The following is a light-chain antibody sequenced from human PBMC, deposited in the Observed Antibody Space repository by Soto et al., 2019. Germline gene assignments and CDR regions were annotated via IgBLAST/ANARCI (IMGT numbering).Light chain of an antibody. CDR3: SSYTSSSLYV. Sequence: QSALTQPASESGSPGQSITISCTGTSSDVGGYNYVSWYQQHPGKAPKLMIYDVSNRPSGVSNRFSGSKSGNTASLTISGLQAEDETDYYCSSYTSSSLYVFGTGTKVTFL. J-gene: IGLJ1*01. V-gene: IGLV2-14*01. CDR2: DVS. CDR1: SSDVGGYNY.